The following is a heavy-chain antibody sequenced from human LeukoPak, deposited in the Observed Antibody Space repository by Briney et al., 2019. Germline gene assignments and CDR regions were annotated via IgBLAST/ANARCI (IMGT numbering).Heavy chain of an antibody. CDR3: ARVSSNWYAFDI. Sequence: EASVKVSCKASGYTFTGYYMHWVRQAPGQGLEWMGWINPNSGGTNYAQKFQGRVTMTTDTSTSTAYMELRSLRSDDTAVYYCARVSSNWYAFDIWGQGTMVTVSS. D-gene: IGHD6-13*01. J-gene: IGHJ3*02. V-gene: IGHV1-2*02. CDR2: INPNSGGT. CDR1: GYTFTGYY.